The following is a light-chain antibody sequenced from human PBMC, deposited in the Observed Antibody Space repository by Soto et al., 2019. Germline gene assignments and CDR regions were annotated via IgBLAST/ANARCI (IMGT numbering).Light chain of an antibody. V-gene: IGLV1-47*01. Sequence: QSVLTQPPSASGTPGQRVTISCSGSTSNLGSNFVYWYQQVPGAAPKLLISRNDQRPSGVPDRFSGSKSGTSPSLAISGLRSEDEADYHCAAWDDSLSGVVFGGGTQLTVL. CDR2: RND. CDR1: TSNLGSNF. J-gene: IGLJ3*02. CDR3: AAWDDSLSGVV.